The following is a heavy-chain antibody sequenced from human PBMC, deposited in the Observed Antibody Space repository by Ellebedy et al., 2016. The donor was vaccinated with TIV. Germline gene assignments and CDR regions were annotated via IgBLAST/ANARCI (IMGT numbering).Heavy chain of an antibody. Sequence: GESLKISXAASGFTFSSYAMHWVRQAPGKGLEWVAVISYDGSNKYYADSVKGRFTISRDNSKNTLYLQMNSLRAEDTAVYYCARAPNIVVVPAAIAWFDPWGQGTLVTVSS. J-gene: IGHJ5*02. CDR2: ISYDGSNK. V-gene: IGHV3-30-3*01. D-gene: IGHD2-2*01. CDR3: ARAPNIVVVPAAIAWFDP. CDR1: GFTFSSYA.